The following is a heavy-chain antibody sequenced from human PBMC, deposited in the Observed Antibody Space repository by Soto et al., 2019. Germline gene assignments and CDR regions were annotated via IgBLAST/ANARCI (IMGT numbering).Heavy chain of an antibody. J-gene: IGHJ4*02. CDR3: ARWVGATSFDY. D-gene: IGHD1-26*01. CDR1: GGSISSGGYY. CDR2: IYYSGST. V-gene: IGHV4-31*03. Sequence: QVQLQESGPGLVKHSQTLSLTCTVSGGSISSGGYYWSWIRQHPGKGLEWIGYIYYSGSTYYNPSLKSRVTISVDTSKIQFSLRLSSVTAADTAVYYCARWVGATSFDYWGQGTLVTVSS.